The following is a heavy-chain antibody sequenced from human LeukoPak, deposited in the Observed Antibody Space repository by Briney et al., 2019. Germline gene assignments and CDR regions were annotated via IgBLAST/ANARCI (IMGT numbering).Heavy chain of an antibody. D-gene: IGHD3-10*02. CDR3: ACSGSYSHFHY. Sequence: GGSLRLSCAASGFTFSSYAMSWVRQAPGKGLEWVSAISGSGGSTYYADSVKGRFTISRDNSKNTLYLQMNSLRAEDTAVYYCACSGSYSHFHYWGQGTLVTVSS. J-gene: IGHJ4*02. CDR2: ISGSGGST. V-gene: IGHV3-23*01. CDR1: GFTFSSYA.